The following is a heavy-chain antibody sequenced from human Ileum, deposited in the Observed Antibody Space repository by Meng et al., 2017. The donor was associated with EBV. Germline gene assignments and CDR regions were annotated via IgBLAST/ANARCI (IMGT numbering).Heavy chain of an antibody. J-gene: IGHJ4*02. CDR2: IYYSGNT. CDR1: CGSVSSGSYY. Sequence: QVQLQESGPGLVKPAXXXXXTXXVSCGSVSSGSYYWTWIRQPPGKTLEWLGFIYYSGNTNYNPSLKGRVTLSIDMSKNQFSLNLTSVTAADTAVYYCARWPRSITATGGIEHWGQGTLVTVSS. D-gene: IGHD3-10*01. CDR3: ARWPRSITATGGIEH. V-gene: IGHV4-61*01.